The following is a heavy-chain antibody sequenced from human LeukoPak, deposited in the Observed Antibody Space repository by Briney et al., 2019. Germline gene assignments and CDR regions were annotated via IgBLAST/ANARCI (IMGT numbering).Heavy chain of an antibody. CDR1: GFTFSNYW. J-gene: IGHJ3*02. D-gene: IGHD4-17*01. Sequence: QPGGSLRLSCAASGFTFSNYWMTWVRQAPGQGLEWVTNIKFDGSEKHYADSVKGRFTISRDNAKNSLSLQINSLRAEDTAVYYCATSRLRAAHDIWGQGTLVTVSS. CDR2: IKFDGSEK. CDR3: ATSRLRAAHDI. V-gene: IGHV3-7*01.